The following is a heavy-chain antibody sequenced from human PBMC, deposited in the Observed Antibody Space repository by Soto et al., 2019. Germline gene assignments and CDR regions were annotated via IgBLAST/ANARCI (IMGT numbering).Heavy chain of an antibody. J-gene: IGHJ3*02. CDR1: GDSVSSNSVV. CDR3: ARGIYDTSVGTAFDI. CDR2: TYYRSQWYN. D-gene: IGHD3-22*01. V-gene: IGHV6-1*01. Sequence: QTLSLTCAISGDSVSSNSVVWNWIRQPPSRGLEWLGRTYYRSQWYNEYVVFVKSRITINPDTSKNQFSLQLNSVTPEDTAVYYCARGIYDTSVGTAFDIWGQGTKVTVSS.